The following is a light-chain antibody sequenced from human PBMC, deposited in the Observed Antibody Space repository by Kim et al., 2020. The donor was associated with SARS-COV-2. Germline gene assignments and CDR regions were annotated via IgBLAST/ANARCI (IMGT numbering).Light chain of an antibody. Sequence: GQSVTIPCTGTSSDVGAYIYVSWYQHHPGKAPKLIIYEVIKRPSGVPDRFSGSKSGNTASLTVSGLQAEDEADYYCSSYAGSNTWVFGGGTQLTVL. V-gene: IGLV2-8*01. CDR2: EVI. CDR3: SSYAGSNTWV. CDR1: SSDVGAYIY. J-gene: IGLJ3*02.